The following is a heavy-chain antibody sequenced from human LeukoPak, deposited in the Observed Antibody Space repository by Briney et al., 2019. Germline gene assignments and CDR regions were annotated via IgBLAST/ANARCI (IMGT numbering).Heavy chain of an antibody. D-gene: IGHD2-8*02. CDR3: ARHLTGSSVCIEY. Sequence: SETLSLTCTVSDGSISNYYWSWIRQPPGKGLEWVGYIYTSGSTNYNPSLKSRVTISVDTSKNQFSLKLSSVTAADTAVYYCARHLTGSSVCIEYWGQGTLVTVSS. CDR1: DGSISNYY. J-gene: IGHJ4*02. V-gene: IGHV4-4*09. CDR2: IYTSGST.